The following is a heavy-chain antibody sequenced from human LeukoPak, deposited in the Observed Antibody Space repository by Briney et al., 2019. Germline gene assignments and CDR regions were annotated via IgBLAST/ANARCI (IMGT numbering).Heavy chain of an antibody. CDR3: ARVLVVVTEYYMDV. Sequence: GGSLRLSCAASGFTFSSYSMNWVRQAPGKGLEWVSSISSSSSSHIYYADSVKGRFTISRDNAKNSLYLQMNSLRAEDTAVYYGARVLVVVTEYYMDVWGKGTTVTVSS. J-gene: IGHJ6*03. CDR1: GFTFSSYS. D-gene: IGHD3-22*01. V-gene: IGHV3-21*01. CDR2: ISSSSSSHI.